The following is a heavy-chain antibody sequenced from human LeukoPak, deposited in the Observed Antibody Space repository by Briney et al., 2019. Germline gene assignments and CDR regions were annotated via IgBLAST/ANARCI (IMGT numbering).Heavy chain of an antibody. CDR2: INPNSGGT. V-gene: IGHV1-2*02. CDR1: GYTFTGYY. Sequence: GASVKVSCKASGYTFTGYYMHWVRQAPGQGLEWMGWINPNSGGTNYAQKFQGRVTMTRDTSISTAYMELSRLRSDDTAVYYCARGHLEYYDILTGFDYWGQGTRVTVSS. D-gene: IGHD3-9*01. J-gene: IGHJ4*02. CDR3: ARGHLEYYDILTGFDY.